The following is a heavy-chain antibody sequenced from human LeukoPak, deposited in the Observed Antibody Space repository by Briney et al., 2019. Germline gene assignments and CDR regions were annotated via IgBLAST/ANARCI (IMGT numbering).Heavy chain of an antibody. CDR2: INTDGSST. CDR3: ARGPMVRGAYGMDV. Sequence: GGSLRLSCAASGFTFSSSWMLWVRQAPGKGLLWVSRINTDGSSTSYADSVKGRFTISRDNAENTLYLQMNSLRAEDTAVYYCARGPMVRGAYGMDVWGQGITVTVSS. J-gene: IGHJ6*02. D-gene: IGHD3-10*01. CDR1: GFTFSSSW. V-gene: IGHV3-74*01.